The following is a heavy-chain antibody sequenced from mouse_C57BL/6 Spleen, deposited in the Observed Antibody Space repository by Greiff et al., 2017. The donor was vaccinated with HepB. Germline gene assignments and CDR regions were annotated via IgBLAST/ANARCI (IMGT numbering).Heavy chain of an antibody. D-gene: IGHD2-4*01. CDR1: GYTFTSYW. CDR2: IHPNSGST. V-gene: IGHV1-64*01. CDR3: VPYDYDDGYAMDY. Sequence: VQLQQPGAELVKPGASVKLSCKASGYTFTSYWMHWVKQRPGQGLEWIGMIHPNSGSTNYNEKFKSKATLTVDKSSSTAYMQLSSLTSEDSAVYYCVPYDYDDGYAMDYWGQGTSVTVSS. J-gene: IGHJ4*01.